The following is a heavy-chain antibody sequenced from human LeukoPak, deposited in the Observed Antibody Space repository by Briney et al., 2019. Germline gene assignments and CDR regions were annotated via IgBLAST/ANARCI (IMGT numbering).Heavy chain of an antibody. V-gene: IGHV3-23*01. CDR3: ANPWGSGWYFDL. CDR1: GFTFSNHV. CDR2: ITTTGDKT. Sequence: GGSLRLPCAASGFTFSNHVMTWVRQAPGKGLEWVSLITTTGDKTYYADSVRGRFTISRDNSKNTLYLQMNSLRAEDTAVYYCANPWGSGWYFDLWGRGTLVTVSS. D-gene: IGHD7-27*01. J-gene: IGHJ2*01.